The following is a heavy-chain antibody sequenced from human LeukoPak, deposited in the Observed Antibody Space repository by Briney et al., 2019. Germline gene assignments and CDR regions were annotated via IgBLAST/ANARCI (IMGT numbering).Heavy chain of an antibody. CDR1: GYSFTSSW. Sequence: GESLKISCKGSGYSFTSSWIGWVRQMPGKGLEWMGIIYPGDSQTRYSPSFQGQVTISADKSISTAYLQWSSLKASDTATYHCARMTGSYHSPLGYWGQGTLVTVSS. CDR2: IYPGDSQT. V-gene: IGHV5-51*01. CDR3: ARMTGSYHSPLGY. D-gene: IGHD1-26*01. J-gene: IGHJ4*02.